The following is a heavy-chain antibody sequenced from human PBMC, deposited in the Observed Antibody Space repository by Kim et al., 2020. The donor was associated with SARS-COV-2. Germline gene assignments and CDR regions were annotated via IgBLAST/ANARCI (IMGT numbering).Heavy chain of an antibody. CDR2: SSHDGVST. J-gene: IGHJ6*03. V-gene: IGHV3-30*02. CDR1: GFNFGYSG. Sequence: GGSLRLSCLTSGFNFGYSGIHWVRQASGRGLEWVAFSSHDGVSTHSINSRNGQFTVSRDNSKKRVYLQISNLRADDTAVYFCVKDASARGPQIYSYMTVWGKGTVVTVAS. CDR3: VKDASARGPQIYSYMTV.